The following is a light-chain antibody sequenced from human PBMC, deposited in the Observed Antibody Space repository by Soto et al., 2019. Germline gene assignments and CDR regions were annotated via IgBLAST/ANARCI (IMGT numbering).Light chain of an antibody. J-gene: IGKJ2*01. CDR3: QQFGGSPPYT. V-gene: IGKV3-20*01. CDR1: QSVSSRY. CDR2: GTS. Sequence: EMVLTQSPDTLSLSPGERATLSCRATQSVSSRYLAWYQQKPGQAPRLLISGTSNRATGIPDRFSGSGSGTDFTLTISRLEPEDFAVYYCQQFGGSPPYTFGQETKLEIK.